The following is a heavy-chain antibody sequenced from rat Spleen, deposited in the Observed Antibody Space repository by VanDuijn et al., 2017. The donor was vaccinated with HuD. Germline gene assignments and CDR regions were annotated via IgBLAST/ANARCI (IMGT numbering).Heavy chain of an antibody. CDR1: GFSLTTYT. CDR2: ISSGGNT. V-gene: IGHV2-6*01. D-gene: IGHD2-5*01. Sequence: QVQLKESGPGLVQPSQTLSLTCTVSGFSLTTYTVSWVRQPPGKGLEWIAAISSGGNTYYNSALKSRLSISRDTSKSQVFLKMNSLQSEDTAIYYCTRDQGAYTYGVMNAWGQGTSVTVSS. J-gene: IGHJ4*01. CDR3: TRDQGAYTYGVMNA.